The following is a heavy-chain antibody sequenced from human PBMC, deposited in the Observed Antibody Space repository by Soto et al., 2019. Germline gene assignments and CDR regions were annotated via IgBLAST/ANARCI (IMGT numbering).Heavy chain of an antibody. D-gene: IGHD1-26*01. CDR3: ERDRDFGGNEQGY. V-gene: IGHV3-53*01. CDR2: IYSGGST. J-gene: IGHJ4*02. Sequence: GGSLRLSCAASGFTVSSTYMSWVRQAPGKGLEWVSVIYSGGSTYYADSVKGRFTISRDNPKSTLYLQMNSLRAEDTAIYYCERDRDFGGNEQGYWGQGTLVTVSS. CDR1: GFTVSSTY.